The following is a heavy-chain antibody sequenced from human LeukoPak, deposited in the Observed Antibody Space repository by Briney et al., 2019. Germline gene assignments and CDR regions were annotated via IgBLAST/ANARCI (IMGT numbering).Heavy chain of an antibody. D-gene: IGHD3-3*01. V-gene: IGHV4-4*07. CDR2: IYSNGRT. J-gene: IGHJ4*02. CDR3: ARGRRIFGVVIDY. Sequence: SETLSLTCSVSGASISSYYWTWIRQPAGRGLEWIGRIYSNGRTNYNPSLRSRVTISVDTSKNQFSLKLSSVTAADTAVYYCARGRRIFGVVIDYWGQGTLVTVSS. CDR1: GASISSYY.